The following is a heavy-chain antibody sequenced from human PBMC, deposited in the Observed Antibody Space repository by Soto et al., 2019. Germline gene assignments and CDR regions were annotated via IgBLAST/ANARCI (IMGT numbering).Heavy chain of an antibody. V-gene: IGHV1-2*02. D-gene: IGHD3-22*01. J-gene: IGHJ6*01. CDR3: ARAVYCGSDCYSYGMDV. CDR1: GYTFTDDY. Sequence: QVQVVQSGAEVKKPGASVKISCKTSGYTFTDDYLHWVRQAPGQGLEWMGWINPHSGNTNYAQKFLGRVSMTRDTSISTAYMELLSLTSDDTAIYYCARAVYCGSDCYSYGMDVW. CDR2: INPHSGNT.